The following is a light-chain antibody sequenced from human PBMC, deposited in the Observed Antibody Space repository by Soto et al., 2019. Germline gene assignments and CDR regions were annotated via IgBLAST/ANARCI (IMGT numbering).Light chain of an antibody. Sequence: DIQMTQSPSTLSPSVGDRVTITCRASQSISSWLAWYQQKPGKAPKLLIYDASSLESGVPSRFSGSGSGTEFTLTISSLQPDDFATYYCQQYNSYWLTFGGGTKVDIK. CDR3: QQYNSYWLT. V-gene: IGKV1-5*01. CDR1: QSISSW. J-gene: IGKJ4*01. CDR2: DAS.